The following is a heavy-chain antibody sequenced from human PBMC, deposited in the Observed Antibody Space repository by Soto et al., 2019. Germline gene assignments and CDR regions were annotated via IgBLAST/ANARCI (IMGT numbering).Heavy chain of an antibody. J-gene: IGHJ4*02. CDR2: IYYSGST. V-gene: IGHV4-59*08. CDR1: GGSLSSYY. CDR3: ARQLGYCGGGNCYWDY. D-gene: IGHD2-15*01. Sequence: SETLSLTCTVSGGSLSSYYWSWIRQPPGKGLEWIGYIYYSGSTNYNPSLKSRVTISVDTPKNQFSLELNSVTAADTALYFCARQLGYCGGGNCYWDYWGQGTLVTVSS.